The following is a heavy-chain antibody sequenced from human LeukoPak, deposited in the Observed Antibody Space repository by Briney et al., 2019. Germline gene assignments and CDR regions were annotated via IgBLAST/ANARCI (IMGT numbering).Heavy chain of an antibody. J-gene: IGHJ4*02. CDR3: ARAQSGGSGSYRY. CDR1: GGSISSYY. V-gene: IGHV4-59*01. CDR2: IYYSGST. D-gene: IGHD3-10*01. Sequence: SETLSLTCTVSGGSISSYYWSWIRQPPGKGLEWIGYIYYSGSTNYNPSLKSRVTISVDTSKNQFSLKLSSVTAADTAVYYCARAQSGGSGSYRYWGQGTLVTVSS.